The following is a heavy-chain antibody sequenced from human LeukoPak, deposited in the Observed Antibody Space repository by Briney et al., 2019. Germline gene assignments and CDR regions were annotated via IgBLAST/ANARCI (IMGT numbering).Heavy chain of an antibody. V-gene: IGHV4-4*07. J-gene: IGHJ4*02. CDR3: ARGGSGWRYFDY. Sequence: SETLSLTCTVSGGSIRNYYWTWIRQSAGKGLEWIGRIHISGNTDFNPSLKSRVTMSVDMSKNQFSLNLSSVTAADTAVYYCARGGSGWRYFDYWGQGSLVTVSS. D-gene: IGHD6-19*01. CDR1: GGSIRNYY. CDR2: IHISGNT.